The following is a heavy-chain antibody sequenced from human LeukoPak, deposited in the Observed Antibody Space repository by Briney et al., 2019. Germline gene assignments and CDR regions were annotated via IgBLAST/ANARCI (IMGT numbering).Heavy chain of an antibody. CDR1: GGTFSSYA. Sequence: SVKVSCKASGGTFSSYASSWVRQAPGQGLEWMGGIIPIFGTANYAQKFQGRVTITADESTSTAYMELSSLRSEDTAVYYCARERNYRSGLIYYWGQGTLVTVSS. J-gene: IGHJ4*02. V-gene: IGHV1-69*13. D-gene: IGHD3-22*01. CDR2: IIPIFGTA. CDR3: ARERNYRSGLIYY.